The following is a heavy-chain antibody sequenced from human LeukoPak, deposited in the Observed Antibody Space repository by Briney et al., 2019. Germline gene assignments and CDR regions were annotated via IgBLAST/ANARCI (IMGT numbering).Heavy chain of an antibody. CDR1: GYTFTSYY. CDR3: ARGSDEHYFDY. CDR2: INPSGGST. Sequence: VASVTVSCKASGYTFTSYYLHWVRQAPGQGLEWMGIINPSGGSTSYAQTFQGRVTMTRDTSTRTVYMELSSLASDDTAVYYCARGSDEHYFDYWGQGALVTVPS. J-gene: IGHJ4*02. V-gene: IGHV1-46*01.